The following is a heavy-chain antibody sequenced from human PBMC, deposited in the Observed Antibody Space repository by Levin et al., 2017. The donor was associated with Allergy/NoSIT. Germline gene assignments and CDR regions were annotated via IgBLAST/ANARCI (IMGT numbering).Heavy chain of an antibody. CDR3: ARNRIIVSGGNDYYYGMDV. CDR2: INYRGVT. D-gene: IGHD5/OR15-5a*01. J-gene: IGHJ6*02. V-gene: IGHV4-61*01. CDR1: GGSVSSGTYY. Sequence: GSLRLSCSVSGGSVSSGTYYWSWIRRPPGKGLEWIGYINYRGVTKYNPSLKSRVTISVDTSKTVFSLKVTSVTAEDTAVYYCARNRIIVSGGNDYYYGMDVWGQGTTVTVSS.